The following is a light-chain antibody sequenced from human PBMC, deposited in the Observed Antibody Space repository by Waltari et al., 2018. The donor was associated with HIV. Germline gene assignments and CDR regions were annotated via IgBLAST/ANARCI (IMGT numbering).Light chain of an antibody. Sequence: QSALTQPASVSGSPGQSITISCTGTSSDVGGYNYVSWYQQHPGKAPKLMIYEVSNRPSGVSNRVSVSKSGNTASLTISGLQAEDEADYYCSSYTTSSSTLPFGGGTKLTVL. CDR2: EVS. CDR1: SSDVGGYNY. CDR3: SSYTTSSSTLP. V-gene: IGLV2-14*01. J-gene: IGLJ2*01.